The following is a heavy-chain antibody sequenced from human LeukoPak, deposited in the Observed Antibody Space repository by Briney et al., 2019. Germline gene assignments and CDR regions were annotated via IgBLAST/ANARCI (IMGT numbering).Heavy chain of an antibody. CDR3: ARRADYDFWSGYYFDY. V-gene: IGHV7-4-1*02. D-gene: IGHD3-3*01. CDR1: GYTFTSYA. Sequence: WASVKVSCKASGYTFTSYAMNWVRQAPGQGLEWMGWINTNTGNPTYAQGFTGRFVFSLDTSVSTAYLQISSLKAEDTAVYYCARRADYDFWSGYYFDYWGQGTLVTVSS. CDR2: INTNTGNP. J-gene: IGHJ4*02.